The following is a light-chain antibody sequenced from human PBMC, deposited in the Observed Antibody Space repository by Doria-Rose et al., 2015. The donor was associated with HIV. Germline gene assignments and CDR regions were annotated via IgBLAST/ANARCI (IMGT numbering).Light chain of an antibody. CDR3: HQYGTSWT. CDR2: DVS. Sequence: TQSPGTLSLSPGERATLSCRASQSFSSTYLAWYQQKPGQAPSLLIYDVSTRATGIPDRFSASGSGTDFTLTINRLQPEDFALYYCHQYGTSWTFGQGTKVEI. J-gene: IGKJ1*01. V-gene: IGKV3-20*01. CDR1: QSFSSTY.